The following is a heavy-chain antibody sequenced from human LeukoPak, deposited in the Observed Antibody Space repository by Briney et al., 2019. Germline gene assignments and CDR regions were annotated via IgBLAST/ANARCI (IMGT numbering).Heavy chain of an antibody. D-gene: IGHD3-3*01. J-gene: IGHJ3*02. CDR3: ARHTTIFGVAIIDI. V-gene: IGHV1-2*02. CDR2: MHPNSGGI. CDR1: GYTFTDYY. Sequence: ASVKVSCKASGYTFTDYYMHWLRQAPGQGLEWMGWMHPNSGGINYAQKFQGRVTMARDTSISTAYMDLSSLRSDDTAVYYCARHTTIFGVAIIDIWGQGTMVTVSS.